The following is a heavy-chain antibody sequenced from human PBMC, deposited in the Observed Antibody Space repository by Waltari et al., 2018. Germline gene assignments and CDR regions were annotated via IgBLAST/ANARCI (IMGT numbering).Heavy chain of an antibody. J-gene: IGHJ6*02. D-gene: IGHD3-3*01. CDR1: GASVSSSSAA. CDR2: TYYRTKWYN. CDR3: ARVGRTAYGMDV. Sequence: QVQLQQSGPGLVKPSQTLSLTCVISGASVSSSSAAWNWIRQSPLRGLEWLGRTYYRTKWYNDYAVSRKSRISINPDTSKNQFSLQLNFVTPEDTAVYYCARVGRTAYGMDVWGQGTTVTVS. V-gene: IGHV6-1*01.